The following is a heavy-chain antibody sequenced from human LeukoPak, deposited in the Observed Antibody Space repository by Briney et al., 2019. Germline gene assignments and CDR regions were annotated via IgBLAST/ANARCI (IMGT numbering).Heavy chain of an antibody. J-gene: IGHJ4*02. D-gene: IGHD6-19*01. CDR2: VSGSASST. CDR1: GFTFSTYA. V-gene: IGHV3-23*01. CDR3: AKRGWQWYYFDY. Sequence: GGSLRLSCAASGFTFSTYAMNWVHQAPGKGLEWVSGVSGSASSTYYADSVKGRFTTSRDNSKNTLYLQMNSLRVEDTAVYFCAKRGWQWYYFDYWGKRTLVTVSS.